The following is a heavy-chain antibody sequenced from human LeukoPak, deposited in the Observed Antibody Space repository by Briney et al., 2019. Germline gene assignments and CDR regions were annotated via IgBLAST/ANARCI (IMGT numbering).Heavy chain of an antibody. J-gene: IGHJ6*02. V-gene: IGHV4-30-4*01. CDR2: IYYSGST. CDR1: GGSISSGDYY. CDR3: ARSGSVTMVRGPPEDYYGMDV. D-gene: IGHD3-10*01. Sequence: SQTLSLTCTVSGGSISSGDYYWSWIRQPPGKGLEWIGYIYYSGSTYYNPSLKSRVTISVDTSKNQFSLKLSSVTAADTAVYYCARSGSVTMVRGPPEDYYGMDVWGQGTTVTVSS.